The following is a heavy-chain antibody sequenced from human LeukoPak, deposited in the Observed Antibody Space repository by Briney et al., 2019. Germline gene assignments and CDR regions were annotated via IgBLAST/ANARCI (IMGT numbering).Heavy chain of an antibody. D-gene: IGHD3-3*01. Sequence: SQTLSLTCTVSGGSISSGGYYWSWIRQHPGKGLEWIGYIYYSGSTYYNPSLKSRVTISVDTSKNQFSLKLSSVTAADTAVYHCARGTYYDFWSGSQKRYYFDYWGQGTLVTVSS. J-gene: IGHJ4*02. CDR1: GGSISSGGYY. V-gene: IGHV4-31*03. CDR2: IYYSGST. CDR3: ARGTYYDFWSGSQKRYYFDY.